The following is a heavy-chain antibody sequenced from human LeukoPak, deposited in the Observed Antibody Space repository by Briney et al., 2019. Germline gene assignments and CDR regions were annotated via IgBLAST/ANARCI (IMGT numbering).Heavy chain of an antibody. V-gene: IGHV3-7*01. CDR2: INQYGSES. CDR1: GFTFSSYW. D-gene: IGHD3-3*01. J-gene: IGHJ4*02. Sequence: GGSLRLSCAASGFTFSSYWMSRVRQAPGKGLEWLVNINQYGSESYSVDSVKGRFTISRDNTKNSLYLQMSSLRAEDAAVYYCATYDFWSGFGLGNWGQGTLVTVSS. CDR3: ATYDFWSGFGLGN.